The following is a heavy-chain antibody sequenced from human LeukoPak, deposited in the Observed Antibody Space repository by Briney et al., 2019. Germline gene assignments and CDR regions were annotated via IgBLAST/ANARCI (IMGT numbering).Heavy chain of an antibody. CDR2: IKNKLDGGTT. CDR1: GFTFSNAR. J-gene: IGHJ3*02. CDR3: TEMNDRDAFRI. Sequence: GGSLRLSCAASGFTFSNARMSWVRQAPGKGLEWVGLIKNKLDGGTTECAAPVKGRFTISRDDSKDTLYLEMNSLKTEDIAMYYCTEMNDRDAFRIWGQGTMVTVSS. V-gene: IGHV3-15*01. D-gene: IGHD5-24*01.